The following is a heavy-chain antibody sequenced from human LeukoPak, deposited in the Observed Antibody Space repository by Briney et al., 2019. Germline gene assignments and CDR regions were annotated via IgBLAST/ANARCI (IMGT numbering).Heavy chain of an antibody. D-gene: IGHD2-21*01. V-gene: IGHV3-7*01. J-gene: IGHJ4*02. Sequence: GGSLRLSCSASGYTFSNYGLTWVRQAPGTGLEYVANIKQDGSETYYVDSVKGRFTISRDNAKNSLYLQMNSLRVEDTAVYYCARDQGILFFDSWGQGTLVTVSS. CDR2: IKQDGSET. CDR3: ARDQGILFFDS. CDR1: GYTFSNYG.